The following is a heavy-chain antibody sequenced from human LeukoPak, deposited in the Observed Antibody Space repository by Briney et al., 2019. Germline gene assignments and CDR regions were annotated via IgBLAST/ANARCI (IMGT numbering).Heavy chain of an antibody. J-gene: IGHJ4*02. V-gene: IGHV3-53*01. CDR1: GFTVSSND. D-gene: IGHD3-10*01. Sequence: GGSLRLSCAASGFTVSSNDMSWVRQDPGKGLEWVSVIYSGGNTYYADSVKGRFTISRDNSKNTLYLQMNSLRAEDTAVYYCASLWFGSVDYWGQGTLVTVSS. CDR3: ASLWFGSVDY. CDR2: IYSGGNT.